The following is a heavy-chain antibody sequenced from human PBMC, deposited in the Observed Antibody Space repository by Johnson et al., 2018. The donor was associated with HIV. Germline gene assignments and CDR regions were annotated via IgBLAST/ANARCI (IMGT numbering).Heavy chain of an antibody. V-gene: IGHV3-30*18. CDR2: ISYDGSNK. D-gene: IGHD6-19*01. CDR1: GFTLSTYG. J-gene: IGHJ3*02. CDR3: AKDFGSGWADAFDI. Sequence: QMQLVESGGGVVQPGRSLRLSCAASGFTLSTYGMHWVRQAPGKGLEWVAVISYDGSNKYYADSAKGRFTISRDNSKNTLYLQMNSLRAEDSALYYCAKDFGSGWADAFDIWGQGTGVTISS.